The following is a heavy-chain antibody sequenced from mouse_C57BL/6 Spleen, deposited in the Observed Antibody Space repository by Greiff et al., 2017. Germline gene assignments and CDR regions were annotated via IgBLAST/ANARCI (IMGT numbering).Heavy chain of an antibody. V-gene: IGHV8-12*01. CDR3: ARSAYDGYPYYFDY. CDR2: IYWDDDK. CDR1: GFSLTTSGMG. Sequence: VTLKESGPGILQSSQTLSLTCTFSGFSLTTSGMGVSWIRQPSGKGLEWLAHIYWDDDKRYNPFLKSRLTISKDTSRNQVFLKITSVDTADTATYYCARSAYDGYPYYFDYWGQGTTLTVSS. D-gene: IGHD2-3*01. J-gene: IGHJ2*01.